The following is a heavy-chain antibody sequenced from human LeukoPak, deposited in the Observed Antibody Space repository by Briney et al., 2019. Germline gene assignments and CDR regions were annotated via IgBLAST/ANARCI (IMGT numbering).Heavy chain of an antibody. CDR1: GFTFSSYW. J-gene: IGHJ4*02. D-gene: IGHD6-19*01. Sequence: GGSLRLSCAAPGFTFSSYWMSWVRQAPGKGLEWMANIKQDGSEKYYVDSVKGRFTISRDNAKNSLYLQMNSLRAEDTAVYYCASPGGGWYYFDYWGQGTLVTVSS. V-gene: IGHV3-7*01. CDR3: ASPGGGWYYFDY. CDR2: IKQDGSEK.